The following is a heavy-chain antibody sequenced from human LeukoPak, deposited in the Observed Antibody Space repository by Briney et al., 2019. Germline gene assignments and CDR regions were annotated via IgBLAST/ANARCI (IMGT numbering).Heavy chain of an antibody. CDR1: DASISGYY. CDR3: ARDLCGIYFDY. Sequence: SETLSLTCTVSDASISGYYWSWIRQPPGKGLEWIGSIHFSGSTNYNPSLRSRVTISVDTSKNQLSLKLSSVTAADTAVYYCARDLCGIYFDYWGQGTLVTVSS. J-gene: IGHJ4*02. V-gene: IGHV4-59*01. D-gene: IGHD1-26*01. CDR2: IHFSGST.